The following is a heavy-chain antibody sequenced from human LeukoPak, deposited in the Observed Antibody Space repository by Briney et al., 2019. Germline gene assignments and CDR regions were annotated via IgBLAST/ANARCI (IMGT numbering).Heavy chain of an antibody. CDR3: ARGGSGSGYLYYFDY. CDR2: MNPNSGNT. J-gene: IGHJ4*02. V-gene: IGHV1-8*01. D-gene: IGHD3-10*01. CDR1: GYTFTSYD. Sequence: ASVKVSCKASGYTFTSYDINWVRQATGQGLEWMGWMNPNSGNTGYAQNFQGRVTMTRDTSINTAYMELSGLTSDDTAVYYCARGGSGSGYLYYFDYWGQGTLVSVSS.